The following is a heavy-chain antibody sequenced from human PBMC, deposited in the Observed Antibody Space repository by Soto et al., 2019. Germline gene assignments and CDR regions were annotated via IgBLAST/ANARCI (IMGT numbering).Heavy chain of an antibody. J-gene: IGHJ4*02. CDR3: ASSHVGAHLTAAVH. CDR1: GGSISSGGYS. V-gene: IGHV4-30-2*01. D-gene: IGHD6-13*01. CDR2: IYHSGST. Sequence: SETLSLTCAVSGGSISSGGYSWSWIRQPPGKGLEWIGYIYHSGSTYYNPSLKSRVTISVDRSRNQFSLKLSSVTAADTAVYYCASSHVGAHLTAAVHWGQGTLVTVSA.